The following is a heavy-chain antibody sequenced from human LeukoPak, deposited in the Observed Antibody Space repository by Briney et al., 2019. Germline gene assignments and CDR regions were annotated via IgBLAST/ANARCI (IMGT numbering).Heavy chain of an antibody. V-gene: IGHV3-33*06. CDR1: GFTFRSHG. D-gene: IGHD3-9*01. CDR2: IWYDGSKK. CDR3: AKVRYVGYYFDT. J-gene: IGHJ4*02. Sequence: GGSLRLSCAASGFTFRSHGMQWVRQAPGKGLEWVAVIWYDGSKKYYADSVKGRFTISRDNSKNTLYLQMNSLRAEDTAVYYCAKVRYVGYYFDTWGQGTLVTVSS.